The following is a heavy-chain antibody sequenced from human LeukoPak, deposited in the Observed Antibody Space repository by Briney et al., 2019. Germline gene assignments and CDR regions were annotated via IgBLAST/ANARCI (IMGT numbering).Heavy chain of an antibody. CDR1: GYTFTSYA. D-gene: IGHD3-10*01. CDR2: INTNTGNP. Sequence: GASVKVSCKASGYTFTSYAMNWVRQAPGQGLEWMGWINTNTGNPTYAQGFTGRFVFSLDTSVSTAYLQISSLKAEDTAVYYCARLGYAMLTMVRGVAILPNWFDPWGQGTLVTVSS. CDR3: ARLGYAMLTMVRGVAILPNWFDP. J-gene: IGHJ5*02. V-gene: IGHV7-4-1*02.